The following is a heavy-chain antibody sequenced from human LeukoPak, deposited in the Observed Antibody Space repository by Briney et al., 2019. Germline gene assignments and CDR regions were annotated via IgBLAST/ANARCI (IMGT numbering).Heavy chain of an antibody. CDR2: IYISGNT. CDR3: ARSHGIAVAADAFDI. J-gene: IGHJ3*02. CDR1: GGSISSYY. Sequence: ASETLSLTCTVSGGSISSYYWSWIRQPAGKGLEWIGRIYISGNTNYNPSLKSRVTMSLDTSKNQFSLKLSSVTAADTAVYYCARSHGIAVAADAFDIWGQGTMVTVSS. D-gene: IGHD6-19*01. V-gene: IGHV4-4*07.